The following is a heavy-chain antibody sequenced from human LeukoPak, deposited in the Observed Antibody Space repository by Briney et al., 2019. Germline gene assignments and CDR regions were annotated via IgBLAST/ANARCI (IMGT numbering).Heavy chain of an antibody. D-gene: IGHD2-21*02. CDR2: INPNSGGT. CDR1: GYTFTGYY. CDR3: ARGGVVTATNWFDP. Sequence: ASVKVSCKACGYTFTGYYMHWVRQAPGQGLEWMGWINPNSGGTNYAQKFQGRVTMTRDTSISTAYMELSRLRSDDTAVYYCARGGVVTATNWFDPWGQGTLVTVSS. J-gene: IGHJ5*02. V-gene: IGHV1-2*02.